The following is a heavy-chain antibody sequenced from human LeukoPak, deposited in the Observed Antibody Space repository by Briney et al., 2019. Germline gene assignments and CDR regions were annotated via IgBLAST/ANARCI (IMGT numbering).Heavy chain of an antibody. CDR2: INPNSGGT. CDR1: GGTFSNVA. D-gene: IGHD3-22*01. V-gene: IGHV1-2*04. Sequence: ASVKVSCKASGGTFSNVAISWVRQAPGQGLEWMGWINPNSGGTNYAQKFQGWVTMTRDTSISTAYMELSRLRSDDTAVYYCARLEIVGDDAFDIWGQGTMVTVSS. J-gene: IGHJ3*02. CDR3: ARLEIVGDDAFDI.